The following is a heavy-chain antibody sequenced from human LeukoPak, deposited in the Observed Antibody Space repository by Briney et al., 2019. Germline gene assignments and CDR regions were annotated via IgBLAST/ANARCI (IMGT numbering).Heavy chain of an antibody. CDR3: ARHYSSGSYYKY. J-gene: IGHJ4*02. CDR1: GGSFSGYY. Sequence: SETLSLTCVVYGGSFSGYYWSWIRQPPGKGLEWIGEINHSGSINYNPSLKSRVTISVDTSKNQFSLKLSSVTAVDTAVYYCARHYSSGSYYKYWGQGTRVTVSS. D-gene: IGHD3-10*01. V-gene: IGHV4-34*01. CDR2: INHSGSI.